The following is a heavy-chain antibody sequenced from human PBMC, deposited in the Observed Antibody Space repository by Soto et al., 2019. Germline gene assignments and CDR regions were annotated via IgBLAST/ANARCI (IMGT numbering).Heavy chain of an antibody. CDR3: ARGPSGDKVDY. D-gene: IGHD1-26*01. J-gene: IGHJ4*02. CDR1: GGSVSSDYYC. Sequence: QVQLQESGPRLVEPSQTLSLTCTVSGGSVSSDYYCWSWIRQPPGRGLGWIGHIYNSGSTYSSPSLKSRVTVSVDTSKNQFSLRLSSVTAADTAMYYCARGPSGDKVDYWGQGILVTVSS. CDR2: IYNSGST. V-gene: IGHV4-30-4*01.